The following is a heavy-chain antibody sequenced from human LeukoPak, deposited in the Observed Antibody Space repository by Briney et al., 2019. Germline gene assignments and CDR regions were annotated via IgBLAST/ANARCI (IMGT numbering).Heavy chain of an antibody. V-gene: IGHV4-38-2*02. CDR1: GSSISSGYY. Sequence: PSETLSLTCIVSGSSISSGYYWGWIRQPPGEGLEWIGSSYHSGTTYYNPSLKSRVTISVDTSKNQFSLKLSSVTAADTAVYYCARPLYGGDGAAFDIWGQGTMVTVSS. CDR2: SYHSGTT. J-gene: IGHJ3*02. CDR3: ARPLYGGDGAAFDI. D-gene: IGHD2-21*01.